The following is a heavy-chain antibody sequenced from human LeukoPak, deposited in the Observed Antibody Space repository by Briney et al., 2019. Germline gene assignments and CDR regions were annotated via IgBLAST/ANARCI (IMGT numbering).Heavy chain of an antibody. J-gene: IGHJ5*02. CDR1: GFTFSSYG. Sequence: GGSLRLSCAASGFTFSSYGMHWVRQPPGKGLEWVSAISNGNTYYADSVRGRFTISRDDSKNMVYLQMNSLRDEDTALYYCVREAGYCASVCLKSNWFDPWGQGTLVTVSS. CDR3: VREAGYCASVCLKSNWFDP. V-gene: IGHV3-23*01. CDR2: ISNGNT. D-gene: IGHD2-21*02.